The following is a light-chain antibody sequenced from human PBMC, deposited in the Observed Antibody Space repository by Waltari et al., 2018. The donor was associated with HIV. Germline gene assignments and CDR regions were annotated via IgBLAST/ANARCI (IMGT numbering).Light chain of an antibody. J-gene: IGLJ3*02. CDR3: FSTDSSGNHRV. CDR2: EDN. CDR1: ALPKNY. V-gene: IGLV3-10*01. Sequence: SYELTQPPSVSVSPGQTARITCSGAALPKNYAYWYQQRSGQAPVLVIYEDNKRPSGIPERFSGSSSGTMATLTISGAQVEDEADYSCFSTDSSGNHRVFGGGTKLTVL.